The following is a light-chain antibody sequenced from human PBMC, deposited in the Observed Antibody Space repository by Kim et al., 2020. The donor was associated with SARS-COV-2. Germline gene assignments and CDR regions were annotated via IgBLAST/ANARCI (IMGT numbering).Light chain of an antibody. V-gene: IGLV2-14*03. J-gene: IGLJ1*01. CDR2: DVS. Sequence: QSALTQPASVSGSPGQSITISCTGTSSDVGGYNYVSWYQQHPGKAPKLMIYDVSNRPSGVSNRFSGSKSGNTASLTISGLLAEDEADYYCCSYTSSSTLDYVFGTGTTVTVL. CDR1: SSDVGGYNY. CDR3: CSYTSSSTLDYV.